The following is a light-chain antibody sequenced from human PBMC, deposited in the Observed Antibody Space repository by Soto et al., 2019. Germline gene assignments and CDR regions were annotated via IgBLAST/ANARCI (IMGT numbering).Light chain of an antibody. CDR3: QQSYSTPPT. Sequence: DTQMTQSPSSLSASVGDRVTITCRASQNINSYLNWYQQKPGKAPKLLIYAASSFQSGVPSRFSGSGSETDFTLTISSLQPEDFATYYCQQSYSTPPTFGQGTKVDIK. J-gene: IGKJ1*01. V-gene: IGKV1-39*01. CDR1: QNINSY. CDR2: AAS.